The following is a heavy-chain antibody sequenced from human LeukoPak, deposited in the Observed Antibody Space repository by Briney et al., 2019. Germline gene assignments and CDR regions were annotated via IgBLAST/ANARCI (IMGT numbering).Heavy chain of an antibody. CDR1: GFIFSNYA. Sequence: PGGSLRLSCGASGFIFSNYAMSWVRQAPGKGLEWVSIITSSSSHINHADSVKGRFTISRDNSKNTLYLQMNSLRAEDTAVYYCTGQWLVVGAFDYWGQGTLVTVSS. CDR2: ITSSSSHI. V-gene: IGHV3-23*01. D-gene: IGHD6-19*01. J-gene: IGHJ4*02. CDR3: TGQWLVVGAFDY.